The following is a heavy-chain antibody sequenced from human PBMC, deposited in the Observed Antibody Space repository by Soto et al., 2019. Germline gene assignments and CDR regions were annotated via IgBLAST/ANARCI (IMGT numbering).Heavy chain of an antibody. J-gene: IGHJ4*02. Sequence: QVQLVQSGAEVKKPGASVKVSCKASGYTFNSHYMHWVRQAPGQGLEWMAWINPNSGGANYAQRFQGRVTLTRDASINTAYMDLTRLTSADAAVYYCARSSTYNFESSGYYDYWGQGTLVTVSS. D-gene: IGHD3-22*01. CDR2: INPNSGGA. V-gene: IGHV1-2*02. CDR1: GYTFNSHY. CDR3: ARSSTYNFESSGYYDY.